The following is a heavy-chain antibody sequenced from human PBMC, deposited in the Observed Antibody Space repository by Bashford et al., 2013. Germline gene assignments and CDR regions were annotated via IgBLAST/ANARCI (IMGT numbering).Heavy chain of an antibody. CDR2: ISWNSGSI. Sequence: VRQAPGKGLEWVSGISWNSGSIGYADSVKGRFTISRDNSKNTLSLQMNSLRVEDTAVYYCARDRETTAEHNLGYWGQGTLVTVSS. D-gene: IGHD4-11*01. V-gene: IGHV3-23*01. CDR3: ARDRETTAEHNLGY. J-gene: IGHJ4*02.